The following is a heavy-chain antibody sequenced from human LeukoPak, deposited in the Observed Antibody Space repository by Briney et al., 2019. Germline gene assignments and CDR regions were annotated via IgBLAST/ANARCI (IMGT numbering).Heavy chain of an antibody. Sequence: SETLSLTCAVYGGSFSGYYWSWIRQPPGKGLEWIGEINHSGSTNYNPSLKSRVTISVDMSKNQFSLKLSSVTAADTAVYYCARGGYDILFDYWGQGTLVTVSS. CDR3: ARGGYDILFDY. CDR2: INHSGST. V-gene: IGHV4-34*01. D-gene: IGHD3-9*01. CDR1: GGSFSGYY. J-gene: IGHJ4*02.